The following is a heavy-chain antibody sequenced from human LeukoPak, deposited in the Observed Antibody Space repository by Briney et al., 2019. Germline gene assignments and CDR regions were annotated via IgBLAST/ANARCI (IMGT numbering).Heavy chain of an antibody. CDR3: ARIIAAAGRGWFDP. Sequence: SVKVSCKASGGTFSSYAISWVRQAPGQGLEWMGGIIPIFGTANYAQKFQGRVTITADESTSTAYMELSSLRSEDTAVYYCARIIAAAGRGWFDPWGQGTLVTVSS. D-gene: IGHD6-13*01. J-gene: IGHJ5*02. CDR2: IIPIFGTA. CDR1: GGTFSSYA. V-gene: IGHV1-69*13.